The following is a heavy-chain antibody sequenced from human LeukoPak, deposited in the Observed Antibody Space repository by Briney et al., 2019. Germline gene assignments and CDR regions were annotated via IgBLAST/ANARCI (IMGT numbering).Heavy chain of an antibody. Sequence: PSQTLSLTCTVSGGSISSSSYYWGWIRQPPGKGLEWIGSIYYSGSTYYNPSLKSRVTISVDTSKNQFSLKLSSVTAADTAVYYCARANYEGWGYLLYYFDYWGQGTLVTVSS. CDR1: GGSISSSSYY. CDR2: IYYSGST. V-gene: IGHV4-39*07. J-gene: IGHJ4*02. CDR3: ARANYEGWGYLLYYFDY. D-gene: IGHD3-3*01.